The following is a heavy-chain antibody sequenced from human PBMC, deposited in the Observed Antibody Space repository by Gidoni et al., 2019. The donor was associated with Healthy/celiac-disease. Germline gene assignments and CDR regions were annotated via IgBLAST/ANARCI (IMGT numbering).Heavy chain of an antibody. Sequence: EVQLLESGGGLVQPGGSLRLSCAASGFTLSSYAMSWVRRAPGKGLEWVSAISGSGGSTYYADSVKGRFTISRDNSKNTLYLQMNSLRAEDTAVYYCAKGSMIVVVTPFDYWGQGTLVTVSS. V-gene: IGHV3-23*01. D-gene: IGHD3-22*01. CDR1: GFTLSSYA. CDR3: AKGSMIVVVTPFDY. CDR2: ISGSGGST. J-gene: IGHJ4*02.